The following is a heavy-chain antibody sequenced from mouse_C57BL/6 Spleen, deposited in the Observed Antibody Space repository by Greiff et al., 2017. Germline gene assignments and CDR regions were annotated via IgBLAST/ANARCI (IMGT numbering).Heavy chain of an antibody. V-gene: IGHV5-4*01. D-gene: IGHD2-12*01. J-gene: IGHJ2*01. CDR1: GFTFSSYA. Sequence: EVKLVESGGGLVKPGGSLKLSCAASGFTFSSYAMSWVRQTPEKRLEWVATISDGGSYTYYPDNVKGRFTISRDNAKNNLYLQRSHLKSEDTAMYYCARDYDGTRGNFDYWGQGTTLTVSS. CDR2: ISDGGSYT. CDR3: ARDYDGTRGNFDY.